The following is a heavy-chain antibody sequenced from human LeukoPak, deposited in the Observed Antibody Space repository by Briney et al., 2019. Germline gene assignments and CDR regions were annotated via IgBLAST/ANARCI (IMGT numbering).Heavy chain of an antibody. J-gene: IGHJ4*02. Sequence: QPGGSLRLSCAASGFTFSSYGMHWVRQAPGKGLEWVAFIRYDGSNKYYADSVKGRFTISRDNSKNTLYLRMNSLRAEDTAVYYCAKDSGDCSSTNCYNYFDYWGQGTLVTVSS. CDR3: AKDSGDCSSTNCYNYFDY. CDR2: IRYDGSNK. CDR1: GFTFSSYG. V-gene: IGHV3-30*02. D-gene: IGHD2-2*02.